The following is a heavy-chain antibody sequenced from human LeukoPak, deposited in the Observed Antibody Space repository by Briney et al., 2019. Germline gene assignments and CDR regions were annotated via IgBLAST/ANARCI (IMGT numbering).Heavy chain of an antibody. Sequence: GGSLRLSCAASGLTFSSHAMHWIRQAPGKGLEYVSAIVSNGGNTYYAESVRGRFTISRDNSKNTVYLQMGSPRPEDTGVYYCARGGYYAATDVWGQGALVTVSS. V-gene: IGHV3-64*02. D-gene: IGHD3-3*01. CDR3: ARGGYYAATDV. CDR1: GLTFSSHA. CDR2: IVSNGGNT. J-gene: IGHJ4*02.